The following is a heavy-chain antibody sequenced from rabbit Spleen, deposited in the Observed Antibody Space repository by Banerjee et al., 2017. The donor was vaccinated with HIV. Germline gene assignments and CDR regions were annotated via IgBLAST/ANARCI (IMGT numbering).Heavy chain of an antibody. J-gene: IGHJ6*01. D-gene: IGHD7-1*01. V-gene: IGHV1S43*01. CDR1: GFDLNAYYY. Sequence: QEQLVESGGGLVQPGASLRLTCKASGFDLNAYYYMCWVRQAPGKGLEWIACIYGGSSDSIYYASWVNGRFTISRENTQNTVSLQMNSLTAADTATYFCARFYAGYGDFGYAAMWGQGTLVTV. CDR2: IYGGSSDSI. CDR3: ARFYAGYGDFGYAAM.